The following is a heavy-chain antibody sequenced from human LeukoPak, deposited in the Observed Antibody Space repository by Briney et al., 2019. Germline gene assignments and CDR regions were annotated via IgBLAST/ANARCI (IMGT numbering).Heavy chain of an antibody. CDR3: AKEGDY. CDR1: GFTFCSYG. V-gene: IGHV3-30*18. Sequence: GGSLRLSCAASGFTFCSYGMHWVRQAPGKGLEWVAVISYDGSNKYYADSVKGRFTISRDNSKNTLYLQMNSLRAEDTAVYYCAKEGDYWGQGTLVTVSS. CDR2: ISYDGSNK. J-gene: IGHJ4*02.